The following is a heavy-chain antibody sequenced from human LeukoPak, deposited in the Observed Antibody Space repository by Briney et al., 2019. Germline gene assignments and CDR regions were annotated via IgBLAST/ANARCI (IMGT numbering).Heavy chain of an antibody. V-gene: IGHV4-38-2*01. CDR3: ARAYHSSWYLNWFDP. D-gene: IGHD6-13*01. CDR2: IYHNGNT. CDR1: GYSISSGYY. J-gene: IGHJ5*02. Sequence: PSETLSLTCAVSGYSISSGYYWGWIRQPPRKGLEWIGSIYHNGNTYYNPSLKSRVTISVDTSKNEFSLKLSSVTAADTAVYYCARAYHSSWYLNWFDPWGQGTLVTVSS.